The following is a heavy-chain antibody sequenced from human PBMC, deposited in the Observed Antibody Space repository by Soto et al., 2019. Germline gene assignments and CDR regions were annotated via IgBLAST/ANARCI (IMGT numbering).Heavy chain of an antibody. J-gene: IGHJ4*02. CDR3: VTGDDRRF. Sequence: EVHLVESGGGLVKPGGSLRLSCAASGFTFSTYTMNWVRQAPGKRLEWVSSISSSSSHTHYADSVKGRFTSSRDNAKNSLYLQMNSLRGEDTAVYYWVTGDDRRFGGQGTLVTVSS. D-gene: IGHD3-10*01. CDR1: GFTFSTYT. V-gene: IGHV3-21*01. CDR2: ISSSSSHT.